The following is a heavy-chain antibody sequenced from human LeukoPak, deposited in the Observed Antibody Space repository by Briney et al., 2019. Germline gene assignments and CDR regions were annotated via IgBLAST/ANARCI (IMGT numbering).Heavy chain of an antibody. CDR2: IIPIFGTA. V-gene: IGHV1-69*13. D-gene: IGHD3-3*01. CDR1: GGTFSSYA. CDR3: ARAFFGVGHIRIPNWFDP. Sequence: ASAKVSCKASGGTFSSYAISWVRQAPGQGLEWMGGIIPIFGTANYAQKFQGRVTITADESTSTAYMELSSLRSEDTAVYYCARAFFGVGHIRIPNWFDPWGQGTLVTVSS. J-gene: IGHJ5*02.